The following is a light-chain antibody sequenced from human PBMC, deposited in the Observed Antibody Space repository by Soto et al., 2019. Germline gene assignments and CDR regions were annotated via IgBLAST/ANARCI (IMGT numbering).Light chain of an antibody. CDR3: CSYAGNYIYV. CDR1: SSDVGNYNY. J-gene: IGLJ1*01. Sequence: QSALTQPRSVSGSPGQSVTISCTGTSSDVGNYNYVSWYQQHPGKAPKLMVYNVSKRPSGVPDRFSGSKSGTTASLTISGLQAEDEADYYCCSYAGNYIYVFGTGTQLTVL. CDR2: NVS. V-gene: IGLV2-11*01.